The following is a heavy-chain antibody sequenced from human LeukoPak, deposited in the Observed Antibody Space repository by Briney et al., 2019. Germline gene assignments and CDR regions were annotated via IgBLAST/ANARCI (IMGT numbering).Heavy chain of an antibody. D-gene: IGHD4-17*01. Sequence: GGSLRLSCAASGFTFSSYGMHWIRQDPGKGLEWVAVIWYDGSNKYYADSVKGRFTISRDNSKNTLHLQMNSLRAEDTAVYYCARDPLDYGDYMYDYGMDVWGQGTTVTVSS. V-gene: IGHV3-33*01. CDR1: GFTFSSYG. CDR3: ARDPLDYGDYMYDYGMDV. CDR2: IWYDGSNK. J-gene: IGHJ6*02.